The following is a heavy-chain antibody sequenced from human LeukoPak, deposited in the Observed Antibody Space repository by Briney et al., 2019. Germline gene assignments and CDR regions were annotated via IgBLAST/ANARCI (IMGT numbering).Heavy chain of an antibody. V-gene: IGHV3-20*04. CDR3: ARAQTYGDSRLLLDY. J-gene: IGHJ4*02. CDR2: INWNGGST. D-gene: IGHD2-21*02. CDR1: GVTFGNYG. Sequence: GGSLRLSCAASGVTFGNYGMSRVRQAPGKGVEWGSGINWNGGSTGYADSVEGRVTIYRDNAKNSQYLQMNSLRVEDTALYYCARAQTYGDSRLLLDYWGQGTLVTVSS.